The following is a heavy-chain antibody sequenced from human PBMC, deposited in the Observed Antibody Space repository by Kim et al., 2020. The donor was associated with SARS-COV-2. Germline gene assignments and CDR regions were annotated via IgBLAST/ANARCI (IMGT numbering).Heavy chain of an antibody. J-gene: IGHJ4*02. CDR3: ARRGYCSSTSCYRNFDY. V-gene: IGHV5-51*01. CDR1: GYSFTSYW. D-gene: IGHD2-2*02. Sequence: GESLKISCKGSGYSFTSYWIGWVRQMPGKGLEWMGIIYPGDSDTRYSPSFQGQVTISADKSISTAYLQWSSLKASDTAMYYCARRGYCSSTSCYRNFDYWGQGTLVTVSS. CDR2: IYPGDSDT.